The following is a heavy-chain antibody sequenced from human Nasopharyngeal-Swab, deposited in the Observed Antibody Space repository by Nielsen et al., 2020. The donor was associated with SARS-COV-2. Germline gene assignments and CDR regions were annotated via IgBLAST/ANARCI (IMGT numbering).Heavy chain of an antibody. J-gene: IGHJ6*03. V-gene: IGHV3-53*04. CDR1: GFIVSSNY. Sequence: GESLKISCAASGFIVSSNYMRWVRQAPGKGLEWVSILYSCGRTYNADPVKGRFTISSHNSKNTLYLQMDILRPDDTAVYYCARLVRLERRFTSYYMDVWGKGTTVTVSS. CDR2: LYSCGRT. D-gene: IGHD1-1*01. CDR3: ARLVRLERRFTSYYMDV.